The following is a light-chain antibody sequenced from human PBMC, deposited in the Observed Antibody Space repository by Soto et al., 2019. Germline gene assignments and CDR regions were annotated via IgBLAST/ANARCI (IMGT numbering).Light chain of an antibody. J-gene: IGKJ2*01. CDR2: DTS. V-gene: IGKV3-15*01. CDR1: QRVSIK. Sequence: ETVMTQSPVTLSAYTGDRATVSCRASQRVSIKVAWYQQKPGQAPRILIYDTSTRAPGLPVRFSGSGSGTEFTLSIRSLQSEDFAIYYCQQYYDWPRTFGQGTKLEIK. CDR3: QQYYDWPRT.